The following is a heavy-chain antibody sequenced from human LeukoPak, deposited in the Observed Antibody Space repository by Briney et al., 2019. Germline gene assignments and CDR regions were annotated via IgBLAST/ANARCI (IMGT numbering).Heavy chain of an antibody. CDR2: INHSGST. Sequence: TASETLSLTCTVSGGSISSGGYYWSWIRQPPGKGLEWIGEINHSGSTNYNPSLKSRVTISVDTSKNQFSLKLSSVTAADTAVYYCARLYAKDYWGQGTLVTVSS. CDR3: ARLYAKDY. CDR1: GGSISSGGYY. D-gene: IGHD5/OR15-5a*01. V-gene: IGHV4-39*07. J-gene: IGHJ4*02.